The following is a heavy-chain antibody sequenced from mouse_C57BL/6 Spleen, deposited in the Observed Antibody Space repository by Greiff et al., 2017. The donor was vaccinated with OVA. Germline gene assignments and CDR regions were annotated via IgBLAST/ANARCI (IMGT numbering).Heavy chain of an antibody. CDR2: INYDGSST. J-gene: IGHJ4*01. CDR3: ARNPSSYAMDY. Sequence: EVQRVESEGGLVQPGSSMKLSCTASGFTFSDYYMAWVRQVPEKGLEWVANINYDGSSTYYLDSLKSRFIISRDNAKNILYLQMSSLKSEDTATYYCARNPSSYAMDYWGQGTSVTVSS. CDR1: GFTFSDYY. D-gene: IGHD2-3*01. V-gene: IGHV5-16*01.